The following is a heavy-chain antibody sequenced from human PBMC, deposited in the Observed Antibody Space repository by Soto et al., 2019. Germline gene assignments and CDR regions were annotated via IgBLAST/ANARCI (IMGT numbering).Heavy chain of an antibody. CDR1: GFTFSSYA. CDR2: IRGNGDPP. V-gene: IGHV3-64D*06. Sequence: GGSLRLSCSASGFTFSSYAMHWVRQAPGEGLEYVSGIRGNGDPPFYADSVKGRFTISRDNSKNTLYLQMSSLSADDTAVYYCVKSRGGNNFDFFDWGQGALVTVSS. D-gene: IGHD5-12*01. J-gene: IGHJ4*02. CDR3: VKSRGGNNFDFFD.